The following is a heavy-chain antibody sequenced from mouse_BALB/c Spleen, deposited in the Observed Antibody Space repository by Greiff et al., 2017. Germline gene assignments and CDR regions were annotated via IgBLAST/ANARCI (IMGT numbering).Heavy chain of an antibody. D-gene: IGHD1-1*02. CDR2: ISDGGSYT. Sequence: DVKLVESGGGLVKPGGSLKLSRAASGFTFSDYYMYWVRQTPEKRLEWVATISDGGSYTYYPDSVKGRFTITRDNAKNNLYLQMSSLKSEDTAMYYCARGVLSYAMDYWGQGTSVTVSS. J-gene: IGHJ4*01. V-gene: IGHV5-4*02. CDR1: GFTFSDYY. CDR3: ARGVLSYAMDY.